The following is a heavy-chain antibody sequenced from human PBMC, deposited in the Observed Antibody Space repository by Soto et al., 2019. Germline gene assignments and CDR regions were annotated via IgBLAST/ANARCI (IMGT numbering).Heavy chain of an antibody. V-gene: IGHV4-59*01. CDR2: IFHTGTP. J-gene: IGHJ4*02. Sequence: PSATLSLTCTVSGGSISPYYWSWSRRPPGGGLEWIGYIFHTGTPRYSPSLESRVTISVDSSKNQVYLKLTSVTAADTAVYFCAREASVGTSPFSNSGWYGYFDYWGPGALVTVSS. CDR1: GGSISPYY. CDR3: AREASVGTSPFSNSGWYGYFDY. D-gene: IGHD6-19*01.